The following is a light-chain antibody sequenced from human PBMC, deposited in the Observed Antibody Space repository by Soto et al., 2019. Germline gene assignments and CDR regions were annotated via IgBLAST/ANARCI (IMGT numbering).Light chain of an antibody. Sequence: EIVMTQSPATLSASPGEIATLSCRASQSVMSNLAWYQQKPGQAPRLLIYDASNRATGIPARFSGSGSGTDFTLTISSLEPEDFAVYYCQQRSNWPPTFGQGTKVDIK. CDR3: QQRSNWPPT. J-gene: IGKJ1*01. CDR2: DAS. V-gene: IGKV3-11*01. CDR1: QSVMSN.